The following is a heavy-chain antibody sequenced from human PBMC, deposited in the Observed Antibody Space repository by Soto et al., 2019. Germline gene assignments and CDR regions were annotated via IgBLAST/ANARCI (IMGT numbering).Heavy chain of an antibody. V-gene: IGHV3-48*04. Sequence: PGGSLRLSCAASGFTLSSNGMNWVRQAPGKGLEWVSYISYTGSTIYYADSVRGRFTISRDNSKNSLYLQMNSLRAEDTAVYYCARGLRNYYDRSGLHYWGQGTLVTVSS. CDR2: ISYTGSTI. CDR3: ARGLRNYYDRSGLHY. D-gene: IGHD3-22*01. J-gene: IGHJ4*02. CDR1: GFTLSSNG.